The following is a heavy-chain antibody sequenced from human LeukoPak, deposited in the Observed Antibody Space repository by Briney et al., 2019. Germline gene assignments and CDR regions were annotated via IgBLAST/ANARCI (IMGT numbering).Heavy chain of an antibody. J-gene: IGHJ4*02. CDR1: GFTFSSYA. D-gene: IGHD3-10*01. CDR2: INYSGST. V-gene: IGHV4-39*01. Sequence: GSLRLSCAASGFTFSSYAMSWIRQPPGKGLEWIGSINYSGSTYYNPSLKSRVTISVDTSKNQFSLKLSSVTAADTAVYYCAQNRITMVRGVIKDYWGQGTLVTVSS. CDR3: AQNRITMVRGVIKDY.